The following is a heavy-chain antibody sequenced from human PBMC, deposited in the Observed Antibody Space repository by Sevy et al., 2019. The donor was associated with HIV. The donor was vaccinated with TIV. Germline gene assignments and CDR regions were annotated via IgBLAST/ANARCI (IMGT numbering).Heavy chain of an antibody. CDR2: IYSGDST. CDR1: GFTVSSNY. CDR3: VSEGSGSHFDY. V-gene: IGHV3-53*01. Sequence: GGSLRLSCAASGFTVSSNYMNWVRQAPGKGLEWVSVIYSGDSTYYADSVKGRFTISRDNSKNTLYLQMNSLTVEDTAVYYCVSEGSGSHFDYWGQGTLVTVSS. J-gene: IGHJ4*02. D-gene: IGHD2-15*01.